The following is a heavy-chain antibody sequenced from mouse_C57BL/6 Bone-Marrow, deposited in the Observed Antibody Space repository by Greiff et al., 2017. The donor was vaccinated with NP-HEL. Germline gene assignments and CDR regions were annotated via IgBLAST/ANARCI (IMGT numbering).Heavy chain of an antibody. V-gene: IGHV2-2*01. Sequence: VQLQESGPGLVQPSQSLSITCTVSGFSLTSYGVHWVRQSPGKGLEWLGVIWSGGSTDYNAAFISRLSISKDNSKSQVFFKMNSLQADDTAIYYCARMAMVTSFDYWGQGTTLTVSS. CDR3: ARMAMVTSFDY. CDR2: IWSGGST. CDR1: GFSLTSYG. D-gene: IGHD2-2*01. J-gene: IGHJ2*01.